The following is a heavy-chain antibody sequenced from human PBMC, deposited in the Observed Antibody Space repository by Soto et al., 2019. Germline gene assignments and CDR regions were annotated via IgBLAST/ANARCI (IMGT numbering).Heavy chain of an antibody. CDR1: GFAFSSYA. Sequence: EVQLLESGGGLVQPGGSLKLSCAASGFAFSSYAMSWVRQAPGKGLEWVSAISGSGGSTYYADSVKGRFTISRDNSKNTLYLQMNSLRAEDTAVYYCAKEGSAGYSSSWGIVVVVAATFSPDYGMDVWGQGTTVTVSS. CDR2: ISGSGGST. J-gene: IGHJ6*02. CDR3: AKEGSAGYSSSWGIVVVVAATFSPDYGMDV. V-gene: IGHV3-23*01. D-gene: IGHD2-15*01.